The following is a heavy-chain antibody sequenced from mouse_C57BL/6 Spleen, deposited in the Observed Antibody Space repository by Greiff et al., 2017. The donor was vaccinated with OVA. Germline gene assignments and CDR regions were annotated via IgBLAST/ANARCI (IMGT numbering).Heavy chain of an antibody. J-gene: IGHJ4*01. CDR2: IDPSDSYT. CDR3: LLRAFYAMDY. Sequence: VQLQQSGAELVMPGASVKLSCKASGYTFTSYWMHWVKQRPGQGLEWIGEIDPSDSYTNYNQKFKGKSTLTVDKSSSTAYMQLSSLTSEDSAVYYCLLRAFYAMDYWGQGTSVTVSS. D-gene: IGHD1-1*01. V-gene: IGHV1-69*01. CDR1: GYTFTSYW.